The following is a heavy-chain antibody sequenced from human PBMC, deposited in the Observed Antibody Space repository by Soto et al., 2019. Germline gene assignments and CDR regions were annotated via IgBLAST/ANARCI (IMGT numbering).Heavy chain of an antibody. CDR2: SSAYNGNT. V-gene: IGHV1-18*04. D-gene: IGHD3-10*01. CDR3: AREGGYYYGSGSYYNADAFDI. Sequence: QVQLVQSGAEVKKPGASVKVSCKASGYTFTSYGISWVRQAPGQGLEWMGWSSAYNGNTNYAQKLHGRVTMTTDTSTSTAYMELRSLRSDDTAVYYCAREGGYYYGSGSYYNADAFDIWGQGTMVTVSS. CDR1: GYTFTSYG. J-gene: IGHJ3*02.